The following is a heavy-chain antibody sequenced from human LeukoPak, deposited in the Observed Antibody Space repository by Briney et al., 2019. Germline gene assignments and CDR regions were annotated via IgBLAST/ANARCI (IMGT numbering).Heavy chain of an antibody. CDR1: GFTFSRYE. J-gene: IGHJ4*02. Sequence: GGSLRLSCAASGFTFSRYEIHWVRQAPGRGLEWLFYISSSGGTIYFADSMKGRFTISRDNANNSLSLQMNSLRVEDTAIYYCARASGRDGFNTPFEYWGQGTLVTVSS. D-gene: IGHD5-24*01. V-gene: IGHV3-48*03. CDR3: ARASGRDGFNTPFEY. CDR2: ISSSGGTI.